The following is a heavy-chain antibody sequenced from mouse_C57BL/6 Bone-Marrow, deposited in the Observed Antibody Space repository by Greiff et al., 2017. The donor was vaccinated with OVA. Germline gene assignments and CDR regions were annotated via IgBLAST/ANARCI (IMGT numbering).Heavy chain of an antibody. CDR3: ARDYYYGSWFAY. J-gene: IGHJ3*01. CDR2: IYPRSGNT. CDR1: GYTFTSYG. V-gene: IGHV1-81*01. D-gene: IGHD1-1*01. Sequence: QVQLQQSGAELARPGASVKLSCKASGYTFTSYGISWVKQRTGQGLEWIGEIYPRSGNTYYNEKFKGKATLTADKSSSTAYMELHSLTSEDSAVYFCARDYYYGSWFAYWGQGTLVTVSA.